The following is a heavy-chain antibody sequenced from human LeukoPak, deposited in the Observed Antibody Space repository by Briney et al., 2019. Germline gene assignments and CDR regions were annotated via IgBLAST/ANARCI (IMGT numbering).Heavy chain of an antibody. D-gene: IGHD3-10*01. CDR2: ISSSSSYI. V-gene: IGHV3-21*01. CDR1: GFTFSSYS. J-gene: IGHJ1*01. Sequence: GGSLRLSCAASGFTFSSYSMNWVRQAPGKGLEWVSSISSSSSYIYYADSVKGRFTISRDNAKNSLYLQMNSLRAEDTAVYYCARGTRPSYGSGRSTEYFQHWGQGTLVTVSS. CDR3: ARGTRPSYGSGRSTEYFQH.